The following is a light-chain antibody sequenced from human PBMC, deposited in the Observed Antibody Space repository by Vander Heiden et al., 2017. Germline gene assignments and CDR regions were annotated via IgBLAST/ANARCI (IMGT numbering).Light chain of an antibody. Sequence: EIVLTQSPATLSLSPGERATLSCRASQSVSNSLAWYQHKPGQAPRLLMYDASNRATGIPARFSGSGYGTDFTLTISSLGPEDFAVYYCQLLSNWPPLTFGGGTRVEIK. CDR3: QLLSNWPPLT. J-gene: IGKJ4*01. V-gene: IGKV3-11*01. CDR2: DAS. CDR1: QSVSNS.